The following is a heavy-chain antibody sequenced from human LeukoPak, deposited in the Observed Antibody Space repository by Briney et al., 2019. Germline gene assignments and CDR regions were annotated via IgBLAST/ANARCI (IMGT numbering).Heavy chain of an antibody. J-gene: IGHJ4*02. V-gene: IGHV1-18*01. Sequence: GASVKVSCKASGYTFTSYGISWVRQAPGQGLEWMGWISAYNGNTNYAQKLQGRVTMTTDTSTSTAYMELRSLRSDDTAVYYCARAAGSVDILFSFDYWGQGTLVTVSS. CDR1: GYTFTSYG. CDR3: ARAAGSVDILFSFDY. CDR2: ISAYNGNT. D-gene: IGHD2-2*03.